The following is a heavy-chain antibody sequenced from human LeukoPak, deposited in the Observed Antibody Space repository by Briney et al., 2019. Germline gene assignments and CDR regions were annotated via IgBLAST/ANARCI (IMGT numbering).Heavy chain of an antibody. V-gene: IGHV3-23*01. CDR3: AKDFFTGGLSWFDL. J-gene: IGHJ5*02. D-gene: IGHD2-8*02. CDR2: ISGSDFDT. CDR1: GFTFSSYA. Sequence: GGSLRLSCTTSGFTFSSYAMTWVRQAPGKGLGWVSTISGSDFDTHYADSVKGRFTISRDNSKSTLYLQMSSLRADDTAVFYCAKDFFTGGLSWFDLWGQGTLVTVSS.